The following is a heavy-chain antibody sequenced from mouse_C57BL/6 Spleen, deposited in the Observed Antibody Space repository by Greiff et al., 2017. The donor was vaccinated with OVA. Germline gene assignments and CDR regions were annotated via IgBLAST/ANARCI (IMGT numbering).Heavy chain of an antibody. D-gene: IGHD1-1*01. Sequence: EVQLQQSGPELVKPGASVKIPCKASGYTFTDYNMDWVKQSHGKSLEWIGDINPNNGGTIYNQKFKGKATLTVDKSSSTAYMELRSLTSEDTAVYYCARGDYYGSSPFVWGTGTTVTVSS. V-gene: IGHV1-18*01. CDR3: ARGDYYGSSPFV. CDR2: INPNNGGT. J-gene: IGHJ1*03. CDR1: GYTFTDYN.